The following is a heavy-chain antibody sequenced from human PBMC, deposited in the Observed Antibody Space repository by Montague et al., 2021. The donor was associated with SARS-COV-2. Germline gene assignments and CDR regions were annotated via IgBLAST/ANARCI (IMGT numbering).Heavy chain of an antibody. V-gene: IGHV4-59*01. J-gene: IGHJ5*02. CDR3: ARGNTWEGYSYGFDP. Sequence: SETLSLTCTVSGGSISSYYWSWIRQPPGKGLEWIGYIYYSGSTNYNPPLKSRVTISVDTSKNQFSLKLSSVTAADTAVYYCARGNTWEGYSYGFDPWGQGTLVTVSS. CDR2: IYYSGST. D-gene: IGHD5-18*01. CDR1: GGSISSYY.